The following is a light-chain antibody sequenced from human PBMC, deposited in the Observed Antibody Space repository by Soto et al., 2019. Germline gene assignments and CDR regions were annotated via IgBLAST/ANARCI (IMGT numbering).Light chain of an antibody. V-gene: IGKV3-15*01. CDR1: QSVSSN. J-gene: IGKJ1*01. CDR3: QQYNNWLWT. Sequence: EIVMTQSPATLSVSPGERATLSCRASQSVSSNLAWYQQKPGQAPRLLIYGASTSATGIPARFSGSGSGTEFTLTISSLQSKYFAVSYCQQYNNWLWTFGQGTKVEIK. CDR2: GAS.